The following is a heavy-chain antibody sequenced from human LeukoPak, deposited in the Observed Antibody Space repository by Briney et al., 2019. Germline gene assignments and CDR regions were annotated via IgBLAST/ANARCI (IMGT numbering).Heavy chain of an antibody. CDR1: GFTFSSYW. D-gene: IGHD5-12*01. CDR2: IKQDGSEK. CDR3: ASSVATSLFDY. J-gene: IGHJ4*02. V-gene: IGHV3-7*01. Sequence: GGSLRLSCAASGFTFSSYWMSWVRQAPGKGLEWVANIKQDGSEKYYVDSVKGRFTISRDNAKNSLYLQMNSLRAEDTAVYYCASSVATSLFDYWGQGTLLTVSS.